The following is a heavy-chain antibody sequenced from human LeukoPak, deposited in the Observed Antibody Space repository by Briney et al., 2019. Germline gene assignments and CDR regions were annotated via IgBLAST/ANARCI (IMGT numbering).Heavy chain of an antibody. J-gene: IGHJ5*02. CDR2: INHSGST. V-gene: IGHV4-34*01. D-gene: IGHD3-10*01. CDR3: ARRSITMVRGWFDP. CDR1: GGSFSGYY. Sequence: SETLSLTCAVYGGSFSGYYWSWIRQPPGKGQGWIGEINHSGSTNYNPSLKSRVTISVDTSKNQFSLKLSSVTAADTAVYYCARRSITMVRGWFDPWGQGTLVTVSS.